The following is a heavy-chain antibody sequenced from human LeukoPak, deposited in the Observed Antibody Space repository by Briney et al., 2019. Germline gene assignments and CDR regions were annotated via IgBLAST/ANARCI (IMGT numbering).Heavy chain of an antibody. CDR2: MNPNSGNT. V-gene: IGHV1-8*01. D-gene: IGHD3-22*01. CDR3: ARGQYYYDSSGSFPFDY. CDR1: GYTFTSYD. Sequence: GASVKGSCKASGYTFTSYDINWVRQATGHGLEWMGWMNPNSGNTGYAQKFQGRVTMTMNTSISTAYMELSSLRSEDTGVYYGARGQYYYDSSGSFPFDYWGQGALVTVSS. J-gene: IGHJ4*02.